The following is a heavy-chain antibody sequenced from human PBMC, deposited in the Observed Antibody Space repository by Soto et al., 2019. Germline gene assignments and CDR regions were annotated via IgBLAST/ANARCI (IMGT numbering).Heavy chain of an antibody. CDR3: PTDQGYYDSSGYYSFDY. D-gene: IGHD3-22*01. Sequence: SVKVSCKASGGTFSSYAISWVRQAPGQGLEWMGGIIPIFGTANYAQKFQGRVTITADESTSTAYMELSSLRSEDTAVYYRPTDQGYYDSSGYYSFDYWGQGILATVSS. J-gene: IGHJ4*02. CDR2: IIPIFGTA. V-gene: IGHV1-69*13. CDR1: GGTFSSYA.